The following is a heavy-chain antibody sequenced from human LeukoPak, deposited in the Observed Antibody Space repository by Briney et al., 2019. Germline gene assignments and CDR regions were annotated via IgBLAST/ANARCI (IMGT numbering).Heavy chain of an antibody. CDR1: GGSISSSNW. D-gene: IGHD3-22*01. CDR2: IYHSGST. J-gene: IGHJ4*02. V-gene: IGHV4-4*02. Sequence: SETLSLTCAVSGGSISSSNWWSWVRQPPGKGLEWIGEIYHSGSTNYNPSLKSRVTISVDKSKNQFSLKLSSVTAADTAVYYCARVHSSGYYWALDYWGQGTRVSASS. CDR3: ARVHSSGYYWALDY.